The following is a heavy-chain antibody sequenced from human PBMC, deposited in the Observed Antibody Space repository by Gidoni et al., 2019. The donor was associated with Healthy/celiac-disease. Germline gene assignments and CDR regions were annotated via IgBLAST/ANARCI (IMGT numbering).Heavy chain of an antibody. CDR3: ARDRRMVRGVMGNWFDP. D-gene: IGHD3-10*01. CDR1: GYTFTGYY. J-gene: IGHJ5*02. CDR2: INPNSGGT. Sequence: QVQLVQSGAEVKKPGASVKVSCKASGYTFTGYYMHWVRQAPGQGLEWMGRINPNSGGTNYAQKFQGRVTMTRDTSISTAYMELSRLRSDDTAVYYCARDRRMVRGVMGNWFDPWGQGTLVTVSS. V-gene: IGHV1-2*06.